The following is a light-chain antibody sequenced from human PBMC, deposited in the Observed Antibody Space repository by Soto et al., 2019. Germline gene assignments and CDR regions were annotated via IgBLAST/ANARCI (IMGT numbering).Light chain of an antibody. V-gene: IGKV3-11*01. CDR1: QSVTSY. CDR2: DVS. J-gene: IGKJ5*01. Sequence: EIVLTQSPATLSLSLVETATVSYMASQSVTSYLAWYQQKPGQAPRLLIYDVSNRASGIPARFSGSGSETDFTLTISSLEPEDFAVYYCQQRSDWPLTFGQGTRLE. CDR3: QQRSDWPLT.